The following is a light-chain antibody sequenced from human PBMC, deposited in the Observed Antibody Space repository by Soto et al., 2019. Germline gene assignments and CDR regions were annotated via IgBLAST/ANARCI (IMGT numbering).Light chain of an antibody. V-gene: IGKV3-15*01. Sequence: EIVMTQSPATLSVSPGERATLSCRASQSVGTDLAWYQQKTGQAPRRLIYGASTRATGIPARFSGSGSGTEFTLTINSLQSEDLAVYYCHQYNDWPRFTFGPGTKVEIK. CDR2: GAS. CDR1: QSVGTD. CDR3: HQYNDWPRFT. J-gene: IGKJ3*01.